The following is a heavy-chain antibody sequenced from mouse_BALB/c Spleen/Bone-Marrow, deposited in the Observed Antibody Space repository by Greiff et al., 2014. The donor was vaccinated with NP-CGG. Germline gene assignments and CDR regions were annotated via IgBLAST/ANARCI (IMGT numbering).Heavy chain of an antibody. D-gene: IGHD2-4*01. V-gene: IGHV7-3*02. J-gene: IGHJ1*01. CDR1: GFTFTDYY. CDR2: IRNKANGYTT. CDR3: ARDTVITTHWYFDV. Sequence: VKLMESGGGLGQPGGSLRLSCATSGFTFTDYYMSWVRQPPGKALEWLGFIRNKANGYTTEYSASVKGRFTISRDNSQSILYLQMNTLRAEDSATYYCARDTVITTHWYFDVWGAGTTVTVSS.